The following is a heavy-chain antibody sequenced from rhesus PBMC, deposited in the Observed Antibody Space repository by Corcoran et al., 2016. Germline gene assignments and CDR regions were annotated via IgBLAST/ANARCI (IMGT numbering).Heavy chain of an antibody. CDR2: LYGSGISA. CDR1: GGSISSTL. Sequence: QVQLQESGPELVKPSETLSVTCDVPGGSISSTLWILMRPPPGKGLEWIGRLYGSGISANYNPSLKSRVTLSVDTSKNQVSLKLTSVTAADTAVYYCARPGVADVWGPGVLVTVSS. V-gene: IGHV4-169*01. CDR3: ARPGVADV. J-gene: IGHJ5-1*01. D-gene: IGHD2-39*01.